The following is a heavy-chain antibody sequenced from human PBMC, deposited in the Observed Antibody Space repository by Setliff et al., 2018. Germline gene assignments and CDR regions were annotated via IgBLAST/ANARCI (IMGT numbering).Heavy chain of an antibody. D-gene: IGHD6-13*01. CDR2: INTRTGNP. CDR1: GYTLTTYF. CDR3: ATGSLAIAGTGH. J-gene: IGHJ4*02. V-gene: IGHV7-4-1*02. Sequence: ASVKVSCKASGYTLTTYFMNWVRQAPGQGLEWMGYINTRTGNPMYAQGFTGRFVFSLDPSVSTAYLQISSLKAEDTALYYCATGSLAIAGTGHWGQGTLVTVSS.